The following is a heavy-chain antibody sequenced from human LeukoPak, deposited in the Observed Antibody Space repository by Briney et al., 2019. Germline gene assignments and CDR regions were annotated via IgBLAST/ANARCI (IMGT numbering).Heavy chain of an antibody. J-gene: IGHJ4*02. CDR2: IIPILGTA. D-gene: IGHD2-15*01. CDR3: ARHKLSNPTVVVLAATLNYFDY. Sequence: SVKVSCKASGGTFSSYAISWVRQAPGQGLEWMGGIIPILGTANYAQKFQGRVTITADESTSTAYMELSSLRSEDTAVYYCARHKLSNPTVVVLAATLNYFDYWGQGTLVTVSS. V-gene: IGHV1-69*13. CDR1: GGTFSSYA.